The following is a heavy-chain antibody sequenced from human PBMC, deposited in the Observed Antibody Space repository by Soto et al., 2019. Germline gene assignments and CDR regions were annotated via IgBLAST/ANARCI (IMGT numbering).Heavy chain of an antibody. D-gene: IGHD6-13*01. CDR3: AKRQGIGAAAKNFDF. CDR1: GFIFSNHA. V-gene: IGHV3-23*01. CDR2: ISAGGNLI. Sequence: GSLRLSCAASGFIFSNHAMSWVRQVPGKGLEWVSGISAGGNLIYYADSVRGRFTMSRDNSKNMLHLQMNSLRAEDTAVYFCAKRQGIGAAAKNFDFWGQGARVTVSS. J-gene: IGHJ4*02.